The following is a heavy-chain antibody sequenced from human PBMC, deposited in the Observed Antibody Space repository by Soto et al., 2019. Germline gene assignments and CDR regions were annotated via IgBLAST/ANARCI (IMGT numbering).Heavy chain of an antibody. V-gene: IGHV1-69*13. Sequence: SVKVSCKASGGTFNTFGISWVRQATGQGIEWMGGIIPLFGTTNYAQRFKGRVTITADESTNTVHMELSSLRFGDTAIYYCARARGTSWYSWFDPWGRGILIIVS. CDR3: ARARGTSWYSWFDP. CDR1: GGTFNTFG. D-gene: IGHD1-26*01. J-gene: IGHJ5*02. CDR2: IIPLFGTT.